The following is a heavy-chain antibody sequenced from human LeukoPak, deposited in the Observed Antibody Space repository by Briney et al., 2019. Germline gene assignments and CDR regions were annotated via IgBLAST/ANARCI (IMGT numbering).Heavy chain of an antibody. CDR1: GFTVSSNY. J-gene: IGHJ4*02. CDR2: ISGSGGST. V-gene: IGHV3-21*01. D-gene: IGHD3-22*01. Sequence: GGSLRLSCAASGFTVSSNYMSWVRQAPGKGLEWVSAISGSGGSTYYADSVKGRFTISRDNAKNSLYLQMNSLRAEDTAVYYCSAYYTMTDYWGQGTLVTVSS. CDR3: SAYYTMTDY.